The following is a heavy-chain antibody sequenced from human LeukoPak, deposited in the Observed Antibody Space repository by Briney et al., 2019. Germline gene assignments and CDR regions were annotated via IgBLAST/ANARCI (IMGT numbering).Heavy chain of an antibody. Sequence: SETLSLTCTVSGASISSSYWSWIRQPPGKGLEWIGHIYYSGSTDYNSSLKSRVTISVDKSKKQVSLKLTSATAADTAVYYCARDSGGCYYLDSWGQGTLVTVSS. J-gene: IGHJ4*02. V-gene: IGHV4-59*01. CDR3: ARDSGGCYYLDS. CDR1: GASISSSY. D-gene: IGHD2-15*01. CDR2: IYYSGST.